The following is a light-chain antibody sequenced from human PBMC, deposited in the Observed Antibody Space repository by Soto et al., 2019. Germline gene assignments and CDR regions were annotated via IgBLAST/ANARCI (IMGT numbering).Light chain of an antibody. CDR1: QNIDHW. J-gene: IGKJ1*01. CDR2: DAT. V-gene: IGKV1-5*01. CDR3: QRYNSNSRT. Sequence: DMQMTQSPSTLDASVGDRVTIACRASQNIDHWLAGYQLNPGKAPKFLIYDATILESGVPSRFSGSGSGTEFTHTISSLQPDDFSTYYCQRYNSNSRTFGQGTRVELK.